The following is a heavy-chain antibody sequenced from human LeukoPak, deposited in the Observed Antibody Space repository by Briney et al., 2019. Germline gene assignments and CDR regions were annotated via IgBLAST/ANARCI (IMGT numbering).Heavy chain of an antibody. CDR1: GFTFGSYS. CDR3: ARVWWYYFDY. Sequence: GGSLRLSCAASGFTFGSYSMNWVRQAPGKGLEWVSYISSSSTTINYAESVKGRFTISRDNAKDSMYLQMNSLRAEDTAVYYCARVWWYYFDYWGQGTLVTVSS. V-gene: IGHV3-48*01. D-gene: IGHD2-15*01. J-gene: IGHJ4*02. CDR2: ISSSSTTI.